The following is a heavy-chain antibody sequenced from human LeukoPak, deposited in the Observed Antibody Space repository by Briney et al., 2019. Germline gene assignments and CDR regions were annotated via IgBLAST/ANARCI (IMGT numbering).Heavy chain of an antibody. J-gene: IGHJ4*02. CDR3: ARHSFTNYYDSSGYKSPILQFDY. V-gene: IGHV4-59*01. CDR2: IYYSGRT. CDR1: GGSMSSYY. Sequence: SETLSLTCSVSGGSMSSYYWSWIRQPPGKGLEWIGYIYYSGRTTYNPSLKSPFTISVDTSTNHFSLKLSSVTAADTAVYYCARHSFTNYYDSSGYKSPILQFDYWGQGTLVTVSS. D-gene: IGHD3-22*01.